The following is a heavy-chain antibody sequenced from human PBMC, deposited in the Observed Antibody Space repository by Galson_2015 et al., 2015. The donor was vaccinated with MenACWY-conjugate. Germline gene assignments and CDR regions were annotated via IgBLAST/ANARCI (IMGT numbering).Heavy chain of an antibody. Sequence: SLRLSCAASGITFSSYAMSWVRQAPGKGLEWVSSISTTGGTTYYADSVKGRFTISRDNSKNTLCLQMNSLRAGDTAVYYCAQGAGSRWFDPWGQGTLVIVSS. CDR2: ISTTGGTT. CDR1: GITFSSYA. J-gene: IGHJ5*02. D-gene: IGHD3-10*01. CDR3: AQGAGSRWFDP. V-gene: IGHV3-23*01.